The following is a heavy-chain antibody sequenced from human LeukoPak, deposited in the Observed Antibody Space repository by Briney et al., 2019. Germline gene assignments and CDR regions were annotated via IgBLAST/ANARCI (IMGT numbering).Heavy chain of an antibody. CDR3: ATHTIFGVVTYAFHI. CDR1: GYTGIELS. V-gene: IGHV1-24*01. J-gene: IGHJ3*02. CDR2: LDPEDGET. D-gene: IGHD3-3*01. Sequence: GASVTVSCKVSGYTGIELSMHWVRQAPGKGLEWMGGLDPEDGETIYAQKFQGRVTMTEDTSTDTAYMELSSLTSEDTAVYYCATHTIFGVVTYAFHIWGRGTLVTVSS.